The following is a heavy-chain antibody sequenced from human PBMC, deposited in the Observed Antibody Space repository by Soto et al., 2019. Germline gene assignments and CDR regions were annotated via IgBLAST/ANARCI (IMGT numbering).Heavy chain of an antibody. J-gene: IGHJ2*01. Sequence: QVQLVQSGAEVKKPGCSVKVSCKTSGGTFSRYTISWVRRAPGQGLEWMGRIIPILGIANYAQKFQGRVTITADKSTSTAYMELSSLRSEDTAVYYCATRIAVAGPYWYFDLWGRGTLVTVSS. CDR2: IIPILGIA. CDR1: GGTFSRYT. CDR3: ATRIAVAGPYWYFDL. V-gene: IGHV1-69*02. D-gene: IGHD6-19*01.